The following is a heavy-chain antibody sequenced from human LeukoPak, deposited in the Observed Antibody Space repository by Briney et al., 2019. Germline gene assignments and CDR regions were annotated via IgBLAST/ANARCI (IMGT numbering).Heavy chain of an antibody. CDR1: GFTFSSYS. J-gene: IGHJ5*02. CDR3: ARMALGYDSSGYRYNWFDP. V-gene: IGHV3-21*01. CDR2: ISSSSSYI. D-gene: IGHD3-22*01. Sequence: GGSLRLSCAASGFTFSSYSMNWVRQAPGKGLEWVSSISSSSSYIYYADSVKGRFTISRDNAKNSLYLQMNSLRAEDTAVYYCARMALGYDSSGYRYNWFDPWGQGTLVTVSS.